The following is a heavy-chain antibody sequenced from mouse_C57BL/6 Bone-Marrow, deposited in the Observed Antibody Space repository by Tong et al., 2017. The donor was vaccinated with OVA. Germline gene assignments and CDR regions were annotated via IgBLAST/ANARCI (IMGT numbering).Heavy chain of an antibody. CDR2: INPYNGGT. Sequence: VQLQESGPVLVKPGASVKVSCKASGYTFTDYYMNWVKQSHGKSLEWIGVINPYNGGTSYNQKFKGKATLTVDKSSSTAYMELNSLTSEDSAVYYCARWYYYGSIDYWGQGTTLTVSS. CDR1: GYTFTDYY. CDR3: ARWYYYGSIDY. V-gene: IGHV1-19*01. D-gene: IGHD1-1*01. J-gene: IGHJ2*01.